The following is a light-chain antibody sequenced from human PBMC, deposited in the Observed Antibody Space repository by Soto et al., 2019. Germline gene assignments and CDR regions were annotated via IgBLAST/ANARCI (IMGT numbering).Light chain of an antibody. CDR2: EAS. Sequence: DIRMTQSPSSLSASVGDRVTITCRASQNIDTHLNWYQQHPGKAPNALIYEASNLQSGVPSRFSGRGSGTDFTLTISGLQPDDSATYYCPQTYIPPDTFGQGTKVEIK. V-gene: IGKV1-39*01. CDR3: PQTYIPPDT. CDR1: QNIDTH. J-gene: IGKJ1*01.